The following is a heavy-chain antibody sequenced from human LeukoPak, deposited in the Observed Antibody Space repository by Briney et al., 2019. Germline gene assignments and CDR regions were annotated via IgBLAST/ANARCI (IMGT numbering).Heavy chain of an antibody. Sequence: ASVKVSCKASGYTFTSYGISWVRQAPGQGLEWMGWISAYNGNTNYAQKLQGRVTMTADTSTSTAYMELRSLRSDDTAVYYCARDNSVRDEAWWFNPWGQGTLVTVSS. D-gene: IGHD5-24*01. CDR3: ARDNSVRDEAWWFNP. J-gene: IGHJ5*02. V-gene: IGHV1-18*01. CDR1: GYTFTSYG. CDR2: ISAYNGNT.